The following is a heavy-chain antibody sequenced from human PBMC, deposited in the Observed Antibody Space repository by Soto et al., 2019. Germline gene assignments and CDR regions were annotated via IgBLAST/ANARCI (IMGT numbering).Heavy chain of an antibody. V-gene: IGHV4-59*12. CDR3: AREESGQRPY. J-gene: IGHJ4*01. D-gene: IGHD3-3*01. CDR1: GGSISSYY. Sequence: SETLSLTCTVSGGSISSYYWSWIRQPPGKGLEWIGYIYYSGSTNYNPSLKSRVTISVDTSKNQFSLKLSSVTAADTAVYYCAREESGQRPYWGHRTLVTGSS. CDR2: IYYSGST.